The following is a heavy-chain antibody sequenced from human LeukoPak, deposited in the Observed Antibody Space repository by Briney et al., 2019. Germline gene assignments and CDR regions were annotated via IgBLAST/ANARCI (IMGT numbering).Heavy chain of an antibody. V-gene: IGHV3-23*01. CDR2: ISGTGAGT. Sequence: GGSLRLSCAASGFTFSSYAMSWVRQAPGKGLEWVSAISGTGAGTYYADSVKGRFTISRDNSKNTLYLQMNSLRAEDTAVYYCTTIYDLVGAAYYWYFDLWGRGTLVTVSS. D-gene: IGHD1-26*01. CDR1: GFTFSSYA. J-gene: IGHJ2*01. CDR3: TTIYDLVGAAYYWYFDL.